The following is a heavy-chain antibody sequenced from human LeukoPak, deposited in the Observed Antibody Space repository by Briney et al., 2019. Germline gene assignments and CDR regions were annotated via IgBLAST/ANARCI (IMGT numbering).Heavy chain of an antibody. CDR2: ISYDGSNK. J-gene: IGHJ4*02. Sequence: PGRSLRLSCAASGFTFSSYAMHWVRQAPGKGLEWVAVISYDGSNKYYADSVKGRFTISRDNSKNTLYLQMNSLRAEDTAVYYCAKDAMDYYDSSSYYDYWGQGTLVTVSS. V-gene: IGHV3-30-3*02. D-gene: IGHD3-22*01. CDR1: GFTFSSYA. CDR3: AKDAMDYYDSSSYYDY.